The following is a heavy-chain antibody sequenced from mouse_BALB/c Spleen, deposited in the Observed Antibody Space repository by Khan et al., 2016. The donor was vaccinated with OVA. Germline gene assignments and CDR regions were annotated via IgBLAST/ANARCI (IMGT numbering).Heavy chain of an antibody. CDR1: GFSLTNYS. Sequence: QVQLKQSGPGLVQPSQSLSITCTVSGFSLTNYSVHWVRQSPGKGLEWLGVIWSAGSTDYNAAFISRLTIRKDNSRSQVFFKMNSLQPNDTAIYYCARRGYDYGRGALFAYWDQGTLVTVSA. D-gene: IGHD2-4*01. J-gene: IGHJ3*01. CDR3: ARRGYDYGRGALFAY. V-gene: IGHV2-2*02. CDR2: IWSAGST.